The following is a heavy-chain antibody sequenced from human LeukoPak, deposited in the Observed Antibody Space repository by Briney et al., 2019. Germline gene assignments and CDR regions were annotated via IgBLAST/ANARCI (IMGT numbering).Heavy chain of an antibody. Sequence: GGSLRLSCDASGFTFSIYAMSWVRQGTGKGLEWVSSITSSGEATYYADSVKGRFTISRDNSRYTLFLQMNSLTAEDTAVYYCAITGPWGQGTLVTVSS. V-gene: IGHV3-23*01. D-gene: IGHD1-14*01. CDR1: GFTFSIYA. J-gene: IGHJ5*02. CDR3: AITGP. CDR2: ITSSGEAT.